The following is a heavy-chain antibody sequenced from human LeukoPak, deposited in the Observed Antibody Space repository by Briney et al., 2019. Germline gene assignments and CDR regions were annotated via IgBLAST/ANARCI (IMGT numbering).Heavy chain of an antibody. CDR2: IYYSGST. Sequence: PSETLSLTRTVSGGSISSYYWSWIRQPPGKGLEWIGYIYYSGSTNYNPSLKSRVTISVDTSKNQFSLKLSSVTAADTAVYYCARVPTTYYYYYYMDVWGKGTTVTISS. J-gene: IGHJ6*03. CDR3: ARVPTTYYYYYYMDV. CDR1: GGSISSYY. V-gene: IGHV4-59*01. D-gene: IGHD5-12*01.